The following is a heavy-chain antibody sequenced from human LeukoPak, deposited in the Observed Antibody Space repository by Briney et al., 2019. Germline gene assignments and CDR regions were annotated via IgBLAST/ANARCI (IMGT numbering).Heavy chain of an antibody. CDR2: ISSSGSTI. V-gene: IGHV3-11*01. CDR1: GFTFSDYY. D-gene: IGHD4-11*01. J-gene: IGHJ4*02. Sequence: GGSLRLSCAASGFTFSDYYMSWIRQAPGKGLEWVSYISSSGSTIYYADSVRGRFTISRDNAKNSLYLQMNSLRAEDTAVYYCARESYSSISFDYWGQGTLVTVSS. CDR3: ARESYSSISFDY.